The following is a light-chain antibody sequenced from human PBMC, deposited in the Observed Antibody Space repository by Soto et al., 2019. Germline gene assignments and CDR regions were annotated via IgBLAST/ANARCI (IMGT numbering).Light chain of an antibody. CDR1: QSVSY. Sequence: EIVLTQSPATLSLSPGERATLSCRASQSVSYLAWYQQKAGQAPRLLIYDASNRATGIPARFSGSGSGTDFTLTISSLEPADFAVYYCQQRNNWALTFGGGTKVEIK. CDR3: QQRNNWALT. V-gene: IGKV3-11*01. J-gene: IGKJ4*01. CDR2: DAS.